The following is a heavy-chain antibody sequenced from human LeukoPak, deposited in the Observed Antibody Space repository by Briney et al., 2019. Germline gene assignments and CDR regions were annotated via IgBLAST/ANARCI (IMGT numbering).Heavy chain of an antibody. CDR1: GGSISSYY. V-gene: IGHV4-4*07. CDR2: IYTSGST. D-gene: IGHD6-13*01. Sequence: SETLSLTCTVSGGSISSYYWSWIRQPAGKGLEWIGRIYTSGSTNYNPSLKSRVTMSVDTSKNQFSLKLNFVTAADTAVYYCARVTAAGTSVVFDPWGQGTLVTVSS. CDR3: ARVTAAGTSVVFDP. J-gene: IGHJ5*02.